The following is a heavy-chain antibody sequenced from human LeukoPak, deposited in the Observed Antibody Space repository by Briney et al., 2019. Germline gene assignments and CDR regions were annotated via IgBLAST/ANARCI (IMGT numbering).Heavy chain of an antibody. Sequence: GGSLRLSCEASGYTFNNYGMHWVRQAPGKGLEWVAIISHDGNNQYYADSVKGRFTISRDNAKNSLYLQMNSLRAEDTAVYYCARDCAPYGWPQDYWGQGTLVTVSS. J-gene: IGHJ4*02. D-gene: IGHD2-15*01. CDR3: ARDCAPYGWPQDY. CDR2: ISHDGNNQ. CDR1: GYTFNNYG. V-gene: IGHV3-30*03.